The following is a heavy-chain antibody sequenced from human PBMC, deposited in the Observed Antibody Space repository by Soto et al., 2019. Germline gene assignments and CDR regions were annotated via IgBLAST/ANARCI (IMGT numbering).Heavy chain of an antibody. CDR3: ARQENSSGGYYYYYGMDV. Sequence: SETLSLTCTVSGGSVSSSSYYWGWIRQPPGKGLEWIGSIYYRGSTYYNPSLKSQVTISVDTSKKQITMKLSYMTAADTAVYYCARQENSSGGYYYYYGMDVWGQGTTVT. J-gene: IGHJ6*02. D-gene: IGHD6-19*01. CDR2: IYYRGST. CDR1: GGSVSSSSYY. V-gene: IGHV4-39*01.